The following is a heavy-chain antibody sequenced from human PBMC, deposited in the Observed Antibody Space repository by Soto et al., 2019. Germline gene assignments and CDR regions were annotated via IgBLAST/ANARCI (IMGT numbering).Heavy chain of an antibody. CDR1: GATFNFYS. CDR3: ATSYGSGYRAFDS. D-gene: IGHD3-10*01. J-gene: IGHJ4*02. V-gene: IGHV1-69*02. CDR2: INPILSMS. Sequence: QVQLLQSGADVQRPGSSVRVSCKASGATFNFYSINWVRQAPGLGLQWMGRINPILSMSNYAPRFQGRVTMTADKSTSTAYMELSSLRSEDTAMYYCATSYGSGYRAFDSWGQGALVTVSS.